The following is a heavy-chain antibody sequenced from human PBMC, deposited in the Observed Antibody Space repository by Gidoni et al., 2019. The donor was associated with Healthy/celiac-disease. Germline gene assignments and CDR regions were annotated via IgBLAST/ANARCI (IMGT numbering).Heavy chain of an antibody. Sequence: QVQLQESGPGLVKPSQTLSLTCTVSGGSISSGGYYWSWIRQHPGKGLEWIGYIYYSGSTYYNPSLKSRVTISVDTSKNQFSLKLSSLTAADTAVYYCAREQIVGATQGSYYYYYGMDVWGQGTTVTVSS. J-gene: IGHJ6*02. CDR3: AREQIVGATQGSYYYYYGMDV. V-gene: IGHV4-31*03. D-gene: IGHD1-26*01. CDR2: IYYSGST. CDR1: GGSISSGGYY.